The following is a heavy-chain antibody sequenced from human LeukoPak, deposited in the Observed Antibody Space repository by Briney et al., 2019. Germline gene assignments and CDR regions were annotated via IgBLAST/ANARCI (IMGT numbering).Heavy chain of an antibody. V-gene: IGHV3-38-3*01. CDR3: SASAPTMFD. D-gene: IGHD1-14*01. Sequence: GGSLRLSCAASKFTVSSNEMSWVRQAPGKGLEWVSSISGGSTYCADSRKGRFTISRVNSKNTLHLQMNSLRAEDTAVYYWSASAPTMFD. J-gene: IGHJ3*02. CDR2: ISGGST. CDR1: KFTVSSNE.